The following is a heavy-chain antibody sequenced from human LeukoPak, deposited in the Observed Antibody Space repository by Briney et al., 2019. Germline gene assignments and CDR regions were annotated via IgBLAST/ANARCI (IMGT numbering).Heavy chain of an antibody. Sequence: GGSLRLSCAASGFTFSKNWLHWVRQAPGKGLEWVSGISGSGGSTYYADSVKGRFTISRDNSKNTLYLQMNSLRAEDTAVYYCASGSIYDYWGQGTLVTVSS. CDR1: GFTFSKNW. J-gene: IGHJ4*02. CDR2: ISGSGGST. V-gene: IGHV3-66*01. CDR3: ASGSIYDY. D-gene: IGHD5-24*01.